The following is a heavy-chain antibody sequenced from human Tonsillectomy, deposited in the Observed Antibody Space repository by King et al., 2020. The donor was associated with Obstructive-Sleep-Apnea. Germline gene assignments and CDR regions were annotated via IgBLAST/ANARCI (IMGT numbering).Heavy chain of an antibody. Sequence: VQLQQWGAGLLKPSETLSLTCAVFGGSFSDYYWNLIRQSPGKGLEWIGEINHSGSTNYNSYLKSRVTISVDQSKNQFSLKLNSVTAADTAVYYCARGSGAAAVNWFDPWGQGTLVTVSS. V-gene: IGHV4-34*01. CDR1: GGSFSDYY. CDR2: INHSGST. CDR3: ARGSGAAAVNWFDP. J-gene: IGHJ5*02. D-gene: IGHD6-13*01.